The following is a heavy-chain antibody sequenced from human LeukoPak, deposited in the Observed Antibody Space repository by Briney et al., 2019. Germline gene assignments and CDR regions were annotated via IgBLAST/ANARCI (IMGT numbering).Heavy chain of an antibody. CDR3: ALQTFDY. CDR2: ISWNSGSI. V-gene: IGHV3-9*01. CDR1: GFTFDDYA. Sequence: PGRSLRLSCAVSGFTFDDYAMHWVRQAPGKGLEWVSGISWNSGSIGYADSVKGRFTISRDNAKNTLYLQMNSLRAEDTAVYYCALQTFDYWGQGTLVTVSS. J-gene: IGHJ4*02. D-gene: IGHD5-24*01.